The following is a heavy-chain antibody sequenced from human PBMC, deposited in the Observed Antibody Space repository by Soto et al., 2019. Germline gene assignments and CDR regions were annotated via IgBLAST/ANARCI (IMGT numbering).Heavy chain of an antibody. Sequence: QPGGSLRLSCAASGFTFSSYAMSWVRQAPGKGLEWVSAISGSGGSTYYADSVKGRFTISRDNSKNTLYLQMNSLRAEDTAVYYCAKAGIWDVVVPAAILWFDYWGQGTLVTVSS. CDR3: AKAGIWDVVVPAAILWFDY. V-gene: IGHV3-23*01. CDR1: GFTFSSYA. CDR2: ISGSGGST. D-gene: IGHD2-2*02. J-gene: IGHJ4*02.